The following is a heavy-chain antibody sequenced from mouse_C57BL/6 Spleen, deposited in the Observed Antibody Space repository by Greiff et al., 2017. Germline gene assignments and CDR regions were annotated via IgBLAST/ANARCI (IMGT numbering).Heavy chain of an antibody. CDR1: GFSLTSYA. V-gene: IGHV2-9-1*01. CDR2: IWTGGGT. Sequence: QVQLQQSGPGLVAPSQSLSITCTVSGFSLTSYAISWVRQPPGKGLEWLGVIWTGGGTNYNSALKSRLSISKDNSKSQVFLKMNSLQTDDTARYXCARKRMGLQYYAMDYWGQGTSVTVSS. D-gene: IGHD2-2*01. J-gene: IGHJ4*01. CDR3: ARKRMGLQYYAMDY.